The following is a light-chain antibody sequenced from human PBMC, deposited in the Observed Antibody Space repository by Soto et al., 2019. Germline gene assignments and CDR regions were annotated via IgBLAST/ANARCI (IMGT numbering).Light chain of an antibody. CDR2: LAS. Sequence: DIQMTQSPSSLSAFVGDRVTITCRASQTISNYLNWYQQRPGKAPKLLIYLASSLQSGVPSRFGGSGSGTDFPLTISSLQPEESATYYCQQSYGPPITFGQGTRLEIK. J-gene: IGKJ5*01. CDR1: QTISNY. CDR3: QQSYGPPIT. V-gene: IGKV1-39*01.